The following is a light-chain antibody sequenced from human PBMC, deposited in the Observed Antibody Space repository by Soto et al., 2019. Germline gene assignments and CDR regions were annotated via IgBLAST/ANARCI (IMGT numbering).Light chain of an antibody. J-gene: IGKJ2*01. CDR1: QSVSSD. V-gene: IGKV3-15*01. Sequence: EIVMTQSPATLSVSPGERATLSCRASQSVSSDLAWYQQKPGQAPRLLIYGASTRATGIPARFSGSGSGTEVTLTISSLQAEDFAVYYGHKYNNGPPYTVGRSTKLEIK. CDR2: GAS. CDR3: HKYNNGPPYT.